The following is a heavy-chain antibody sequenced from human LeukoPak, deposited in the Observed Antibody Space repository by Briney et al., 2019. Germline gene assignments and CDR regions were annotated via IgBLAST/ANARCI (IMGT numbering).Heavy chain of an antibody. CDR2: IYYSGST. D-gene: IGHD6-13*01. CDR3: ARHEWQQLVKFDY. J-gene: IGHJ4*02. V-gene: IGHV4-59*01. CDR1: GGSISSYY. Sequence: SETLSLICTVSGGSISSYYWSWIRQPPGKGLEWIGFIYYSGSTHYKPSLKSRGTISVDTSKNQYSLKLSSVTAADTAVYYCARHEWQQLVKFDYWGQGALVTVSS.